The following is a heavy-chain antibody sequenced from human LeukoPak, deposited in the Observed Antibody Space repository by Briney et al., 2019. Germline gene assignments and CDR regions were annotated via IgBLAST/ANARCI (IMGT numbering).Heavy chain of an antibody. CDR2: ISAYNGNR. V-gene: IGHV1-18*01. D-gene: IGHD3-22*01. CDR1: GYTFTSYG. Sequence: ASVKVSCKASGYTFTSYGISWVRQAPGQGLEWMGWISAYNGNRNYAQKLPGNVTMTTDTSTSTAYMGLRSLRSDDTAVYYCASGASERLYYYDPSTYYHGMDVWGQGTTVTVSS. J-gene: IGHJ6*02. CDR3: ASGASERLYYYDPSTYYHGMDV.